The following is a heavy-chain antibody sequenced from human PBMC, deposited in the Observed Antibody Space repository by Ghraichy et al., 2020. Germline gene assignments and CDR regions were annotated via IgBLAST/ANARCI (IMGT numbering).Heavy chain of an antibody. D-gene: IGHD3-22*01. CDR3: ARGLYYHDSSGYYYFDY. V-gene: IGHV4-34*01. CDR2: INHSGST. CDR1: GGSFSGYY. J-gene: IGHJ4*02. Sequence: SETLSLTCAVYGGSFSGYYWSWIRQPPGKGLEWIGEINHSGSTNYNPSLKSRVTISVDTSKNQFSLKLSSVTAADTAVYYCARGLYYHDSSGYYYFDYWGQGTLVTVSS.